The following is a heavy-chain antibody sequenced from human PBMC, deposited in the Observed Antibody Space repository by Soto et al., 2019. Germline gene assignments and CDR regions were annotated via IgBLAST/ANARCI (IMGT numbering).Heavy chain of an antibody. CDR2: IYSGGST. CDR1: GFTVSRNY. D-gene: IGHD5-12*01. V-gene: IGHV3-53*01. CDR3: ARVDGYNPPAKNGVDV. Sequence: EVQLVESGGGLIQPGGSLRLSCAASGFTVSRNYMTWVRQAPGKGLDWVSVIYSGGSTYYADSVKGRFTISRDNSKNTLYLQMNSLGAEDTAVYYCARVDGYNPPAKNGVDVWGQGTTVTVSS. J-gene: IGHJ6*02.